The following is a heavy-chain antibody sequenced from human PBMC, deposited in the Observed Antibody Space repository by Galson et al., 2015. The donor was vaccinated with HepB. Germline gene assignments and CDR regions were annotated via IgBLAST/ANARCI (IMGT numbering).Heavy chain of an antibody. Sequence: SLRLSCAASGFTFSDYYMSWIRQAPGKGLEWVSYISSSSSYTNYADSVKGRFTISRDNAKNSLYLQMNSLRAEDTAVYYCARDIAAAGLYYYYGMDVWGQGTTVTVSS. V-gene: IGHV3-11*05. CDR3: ARDIAAAGLYYYYGMDV. CDR2: ISSSSSYT. CDR1: GFTFSDYY. J-gene: IGHJ6*02. D-gene: IGHD6-13*01.